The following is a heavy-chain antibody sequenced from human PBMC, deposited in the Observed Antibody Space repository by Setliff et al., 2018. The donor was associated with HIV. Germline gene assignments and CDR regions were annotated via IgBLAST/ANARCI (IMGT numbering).Heavy chain of an antibody. CDR3: ASPDSRWYARGRDPLYGMDV. J-gene: IGHJ6*02. CDR2: INAGNGNT. Sequence: ASVKVSCKASGYTFTSYAMHWVRQAPGQRLEWMGWINAGNGNTKYSQKFQGRVTITRDTSASTAYMELSSLRSEDTAVYYCASPDSRWYARGRDPLYGMDVWGQGTTVTVSS. D-gene: IGHD6-13*01. CDR1: GYTFTSYA. V-gene: IGHV1-3*01.